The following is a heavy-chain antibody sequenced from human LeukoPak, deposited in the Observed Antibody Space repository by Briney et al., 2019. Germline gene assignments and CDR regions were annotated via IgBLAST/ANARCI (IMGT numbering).Heavy chain of an antibody. CDR3: ARHDSSGPYNAFDI. Sequence: SETLSLTCTVSGGSISSTTYYWGWIRQPPGKGLEWIGSIYHSGNIYYNPSLTSRVTISVDTSKNQFSLKLSSVTAADTAVYYCARHDSSGPYNAFDIWGQGTMVTVSS. J-gene: IGHJ3*02. D-gene: IGHD3-22*01. CDR1: GGSISSTTYY. CDR2: IYHSGNI. V-gene: IGHV4-39*01.